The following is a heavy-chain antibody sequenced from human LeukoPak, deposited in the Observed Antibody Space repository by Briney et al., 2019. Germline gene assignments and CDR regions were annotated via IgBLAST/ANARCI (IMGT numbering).Heavy chain of an antibody. Sequence: GGSLRLSCAASGFTFGNHGMHWVRQAPGKGLEWVALISYDGRNIQYSDSVRGRFTISRDNSKNTVYLEMNSLRPEDTAVYYCAKGSYTGSPFFDYWGRGALVTVPS. D-gene: IGHD3-10*01. J-gene: IGHJ4*02. CDR1: GFTFGNHG. CDR3: AKGSYTGSPFFDY. CDR2: ISYDGRNI. V-gene: IGHV3-30*18.